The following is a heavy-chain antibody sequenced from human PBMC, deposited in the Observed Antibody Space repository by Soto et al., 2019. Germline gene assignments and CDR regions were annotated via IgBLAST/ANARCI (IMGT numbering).Heavy chain of an antibody. CDR2: INTYNGNT. Sequence: GASVKVSCKASGYTFTNYGISWVRQAPGQGLEWMGWINTYNGNTNHAQKLQDRVTMTTDTSTSTAYMELRSLRSDDTAVYYCARGVGSGTYYNQYNWFDPWGQGTLVTVSS. V-gene: IGHV1-18*01. CDR3: ARGVGSGTYYNQYNWFDP. J-gene: IGHJ5*02. CDR1: GYTFTNYG. D-gene: IGHD3-10*01.